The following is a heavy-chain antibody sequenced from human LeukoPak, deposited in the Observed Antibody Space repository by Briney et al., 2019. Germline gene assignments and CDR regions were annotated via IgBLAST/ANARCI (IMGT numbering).Heavy chain of an antibody. J-gene: IGHJ4*02. D-gene: IGHD6-19*01. CDR3: ARGRGGTPGIAVAGSYYFDY. Sequence: PGGSLRLSCAASGFTFSSYAMSWVRQAPGKGLEWVANMKQDGSDTYYLDSVMGRFTISRDNAKNSLYLQMNSLRAEDTAVYYCARGRGGTPGIAVAGSYYFDYWGQGTLVTVSS. CDR1: GFTFSSYA. V-gene: IGHV3-7*01. CDR2: MKQDGSDT.